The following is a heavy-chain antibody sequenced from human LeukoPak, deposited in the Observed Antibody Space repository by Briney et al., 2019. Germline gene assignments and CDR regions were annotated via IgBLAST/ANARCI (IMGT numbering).Heavy chain of an antibody. V-gene: IGHV3-7*01. D-gene: IGHD6-13*01. Sequence: GGSLSLLCAASGLIFSSYWMSWVRRSPGKGLEWVANIKYDGSEKYYVDSVKGRFTISRDNAKNSLCLQMNSLRAEDRALYYCATDQDFAIAASGGFVYWGQGTLVTVSS. CDR2: IKYDGSEK. J-gene: IGHJ4*02. CDR1: GLIFSSYW. CDR3: ATDQDFAIAASGGFVY.